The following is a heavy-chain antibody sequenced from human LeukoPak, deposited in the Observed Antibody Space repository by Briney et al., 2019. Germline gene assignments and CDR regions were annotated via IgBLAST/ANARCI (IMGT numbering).Heavy chain of an antibody. Sequence: ASVKVSCKASGYTFTSYDIYWVRQATGQGLEWMGWMNPNSGNTGYAQKFQGRVTITRNTSISTAYMELSSLRSEDTAVYYCARGRYCSSSSCHRGGNWFDHWGQGTLVTVSS. V-gene: IGHV1-8*03. CDR1: GYTFTSYD. D-gene: IGHD2-2*01. CDR2: MNPNSGNT. CDR3: ARGRYCSSSSCHRGGNWFDH. J-gene: IGHJ5*02.